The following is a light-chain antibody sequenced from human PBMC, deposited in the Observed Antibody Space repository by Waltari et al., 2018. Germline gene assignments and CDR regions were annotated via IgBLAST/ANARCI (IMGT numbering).Light chain of an antibody. CDR2: DAS. V-gene: IGKV3-11*01. CDR3: QQRSNWPIT. CDR1: QSVSSY. Sequence: EIVLTQSPATLPLSPGDRATLSCRASQSVSSYLAWYQQKPGQAPRLLIYDASNRATGIPARFSGSGSGTDFTLTISSLEPEDFAVYYCQQRSNWPITFGQGTRLEIK. J-gene: IGKJ5*01.